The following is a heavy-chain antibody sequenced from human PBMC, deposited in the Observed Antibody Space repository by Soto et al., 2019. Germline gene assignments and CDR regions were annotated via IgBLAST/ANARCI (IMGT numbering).Heavy chain of an antibody. Sequence: GGSPRLSCAASGFTFSSYSMNWVRQAPGKGLEWVSSISSSSSFIYYADSLKGRFTISRDNAKNSLYLQMNSLRAEDTAVYYCARNPYYYDTSGYYYWGQGTLVTVSS. CDR1: GFTFSSYS. D-gene: IGHD3-22*01. CDR3: ARNPYYYDTSGYYY. CDR2: ISSSSSFI. J-gene: IGHJ4*02. V-gene: IGHV3-21*01.